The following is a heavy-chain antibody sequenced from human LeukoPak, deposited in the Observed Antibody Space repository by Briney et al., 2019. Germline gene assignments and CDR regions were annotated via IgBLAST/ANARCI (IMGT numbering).Heavy chain of an antibody. Sequence: PSETLSLTCAVYGGSFSGYYWSWIRQPPGKGLEWIGEINHSGSTNYNPSLKSRVTISVDTSKNQLSLKLSSVTAADTAVYYCARGYSNWDYWGQGTLVTVSS. CDR3: ARGYSNWDY. J-gene: IGHJ4*02. CDR1: GGSFSGYY. CDR2: INHSGST. V-gene: IGHV4-34*01. D-gene: IGHD4-11*01.